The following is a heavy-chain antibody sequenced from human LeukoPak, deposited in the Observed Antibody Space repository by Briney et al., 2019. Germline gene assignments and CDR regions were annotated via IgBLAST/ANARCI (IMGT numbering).Heavy chain of an antibody. V-gene: IGHV3-30*02. CDR1: GFTFSSYA. CDR2: IRYGGSNK. Sequence: GGSLRLSCAASGFTFSSYAMHWVRQAPGKGLEWVAFIRYGGSNKYYADSVKGRFTISRDNSKNTLYLQMNSLRAEDTAVYYCAKVLYYYDSSGYYDYWGQGTLVTVSS. D-gene: IGHD3-22*01. CDR3: AKVLYYYDSSGYYDY. J-gene: IGHJ4*02.